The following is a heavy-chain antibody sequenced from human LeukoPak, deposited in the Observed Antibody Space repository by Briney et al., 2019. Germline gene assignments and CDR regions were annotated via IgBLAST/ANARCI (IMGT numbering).Heavy chain of an antibody. V-gene: IGHV1-18*01. D-gene: IGHD2-2*01. CDR2: ISAYNGNT. CDR1: GYTFTSYG. Sequence: ASVKVSCKASGYTFTSYGISWVRQAPGQGLEWMGWISAYNGNTNYAQKLQGRVTMTTDTSTSTAYMELRSLRSDDTAVYYCARDLAGDIVVVPAATYNWFDPWGQGTLVTVSS. J-gene: IGHJ5*02. CDR3: ARDLAGDIVVVPAATYNWFDP.